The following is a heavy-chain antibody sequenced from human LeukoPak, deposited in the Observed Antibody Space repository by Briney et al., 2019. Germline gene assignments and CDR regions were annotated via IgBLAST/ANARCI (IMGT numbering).Heavy chain of an antibody. J-gene: IGHJ4*02. V-gene: IGHV3-48*01. CDR3: VRDNDWAFDY. CDR1: GFTFNSYS. D-gene: IGHD3-9*01. CDR2: ISPRSDVV. Sequence: GESLRLSCTASGFTFNSYSMNWVRQTPGKGLEWVSHISPRSDVVSYTDSVKGRFTISRDNAKNSLYLHMSNLRAEDMAVYYCVRDNDWAFDYWGQGTLVPVSS.